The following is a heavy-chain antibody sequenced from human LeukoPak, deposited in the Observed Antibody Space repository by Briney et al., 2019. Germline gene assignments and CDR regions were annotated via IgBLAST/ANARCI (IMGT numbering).Heavy chain of an antibody. D-gene: IGHD1-1*01. Sequence: SETLSLTCTVSGGSITTSGYYWGWIRQPPGKGLEWIGSIYYSGSTYYNPSLKSRVTISVDTSKNQFSLKLSSVTAADTAVYYCARVVQLDRPYYFDYWGQGTLVTVSS. V-gene: IGHV4-39*07. J-gene: IGHJ4*02. CDR3: ARVVQLDRPYYFDY. CDR2: IYYSGST. CDR1: GGSITTSGYY.